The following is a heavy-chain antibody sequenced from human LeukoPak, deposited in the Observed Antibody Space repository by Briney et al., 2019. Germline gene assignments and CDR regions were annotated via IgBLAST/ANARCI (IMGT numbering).Heavy chain of an antibody. V-gene: IGHV4-61*02. CDR3: ARGGGWLQSSYFDY. CDR1: RGGLTRGTSG. CDR2: IYTRGST. Sequence: PFQTLSPTSTVSRGGLTRGTSGSGCTRQPGRNGLEWIRPIYTRGSTNYNPSLKSRVTISVDTSKNQFSLKLSSVTAADTAVYYCARGGGWLQSSYFDYWGQGTLVTVSS. J-gene: IGHJ4*02. D-gene: IGHD5-24*01.